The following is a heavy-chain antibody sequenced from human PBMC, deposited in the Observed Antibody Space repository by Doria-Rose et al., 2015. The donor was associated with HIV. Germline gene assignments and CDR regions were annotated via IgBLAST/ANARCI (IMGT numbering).Heavy chain of an antibody. CDR3: ARVLRGTYDY. V-gene: IGHV4-59*01. D-gene: IGHD3-16*01. Sequence: QVQLQESGPGLVKPSETLSLTCSVSGGSISHYYWSWIRQPPGKGLEYIGDIFYTGSTNYSPSLKSRVSISIDTSKNKLSLRLSPVTAADTAVYYCARVLRGTYDYWGQGTLVTVSS. CDR1: GGSISHYY. J-gene: IGHJ4*02. CDR2: IFYTGST.